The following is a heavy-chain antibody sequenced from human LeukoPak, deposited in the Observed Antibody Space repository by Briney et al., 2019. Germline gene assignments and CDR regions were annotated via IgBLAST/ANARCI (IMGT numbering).Heavy chain of an antibody. CDR1: GGSTSSYY. CDR2: IYTSGST. D-gene: IGHD2-2*01. CDR3: ARDKAKYCSSTSCPRLFDY. V-gene: IGHV4-4*07. J-gene: IGHJ4*02. Sequence: PSETLSLTCTVSGGSTSSYYWSWIRQPAGKGLEWIGRIYTSGSTNYNPSLKSRVTMSVDTSKNQFSLKLSSVTAADTAVYYCARDKAKYCSSTSCPRLFDYWGQGTLVTVSS.